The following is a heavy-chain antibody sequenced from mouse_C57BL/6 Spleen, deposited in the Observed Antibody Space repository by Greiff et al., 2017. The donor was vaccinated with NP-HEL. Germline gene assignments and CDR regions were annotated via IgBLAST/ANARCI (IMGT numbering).Heavy chain of an antibody. J-gene: IGHJ3*01. Sequence: EVMLVESGGGLVKPGGSLKLSCAASGFTFSDYGMHWVRQAPEKGLEWVAYISSGSSTIYYADTVKGRFTISRDNAKNTLFLQMTSLRSEDTAMYYCARDYGSSYETAYWGQGTLVTVSA. CDR1: GFTFSDYG. CDR3: ARDYGSSYETAY. V-gene: IGHV5-17*01. D-gene: IGHD1-1*01. CDR2: ISSGSSTI.